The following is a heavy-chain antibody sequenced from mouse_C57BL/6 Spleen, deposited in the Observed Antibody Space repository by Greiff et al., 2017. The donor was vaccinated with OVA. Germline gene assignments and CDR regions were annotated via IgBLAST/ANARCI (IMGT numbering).Heavy chain of an antibody. CDR1: GYTFTSYW. V-gene: IGHV1-55*01. CDR3: ARRGYYGSYAMDY. J-gene: IGHJ4*01. CDR2: IYHGSGST. D-gene: IGHD1-1*01. Sequence: QVQLQQPGAELVKPGASVKMSCKASGYTFTSYWITWVKQRPGQGLEWIGDIYHGSGSTNYNEKFKSKATLTVDTSSSTAYMQLSSLTSEDSAVYYCARRGYYGSYAMDYWGQGTSVTVSS.